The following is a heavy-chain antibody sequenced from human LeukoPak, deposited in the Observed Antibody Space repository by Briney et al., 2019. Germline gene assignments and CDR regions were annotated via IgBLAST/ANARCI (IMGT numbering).Heavy chain of an antibody. J-gene: IGHJ5*02. Sequence: SVKVSCKASGGTFSSYAISWVRQAPGQGLEWMGGIIPIFGTAIYAQKFQGRVTMTEDTSTDTAYMELSSLRSEDTAVYYCATGSSSWYSGFDPWGQGTLVTVSS. CDR1: GGTFSSYA. V-gene: IGHV1-69*06. CDR2: IIPIFGTA. D-gene: IGHD6-13*01. CDR3: ATGSSSWYSGFDP.